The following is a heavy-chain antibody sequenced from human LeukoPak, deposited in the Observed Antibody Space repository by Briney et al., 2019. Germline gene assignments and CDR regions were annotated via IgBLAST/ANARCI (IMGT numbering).Heavy chain of an antibody. Sequence: GGSLRLSCAASRCSFSSYSMNWVSQAPGKGLEWVSYISSSSSYIYYADSVKGRFTISRDNAKNSLYLQMNSLRAEDTAVYYCARDSSNYERWFDPWGQGSLVTVSS. CDR3: ARDSSNYERWFDP. D-gene: IGHD4-11*01. CDR2: ISSSSSYI. CDR1: RCSFSSYS. V-gene: IGHV3-21*01. J-gene: IGHJ5*02.